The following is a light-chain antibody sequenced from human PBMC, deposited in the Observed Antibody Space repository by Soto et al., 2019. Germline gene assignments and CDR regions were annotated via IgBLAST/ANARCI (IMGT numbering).Light chain of an antibody. V-gene: IGKV1-5*01. J-gene: IGKJ1*01. CDR3: QQYDYSRT. Sequence: DIQMTKSPSTLSASVGDSVTITCRASQSVAASLAWYQQKPGEAPKLLIYDVSNLETGVPSRFSGSGSGTEFSLTIRSLQPDDFASYYCQQYDYSRTFGQGTKVDIK. CDR1: QSVAAS. CDR2: DVS.